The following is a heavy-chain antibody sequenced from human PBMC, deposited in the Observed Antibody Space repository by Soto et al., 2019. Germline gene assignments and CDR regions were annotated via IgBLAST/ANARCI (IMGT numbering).Heavy chain of an antibody. D-gene: IGHD5-18*01. Sequence: GGSLRLSCAASGFTFSSYSMNWVRQAPGKGLEWVSSISSSSSYIYYADSVKGRFTISRDNAKNSLYLQMNSLRAEDTAVYYCARLTRGCSYGPDYWGEGTLVTVSS. J-gene: IGHJ4*02. CDR3: ARLTRGCSYGPDY. CDR1: GFTFSSYS. CDR2: ISSSSSYI. V-gene: IGHV3-21*01.